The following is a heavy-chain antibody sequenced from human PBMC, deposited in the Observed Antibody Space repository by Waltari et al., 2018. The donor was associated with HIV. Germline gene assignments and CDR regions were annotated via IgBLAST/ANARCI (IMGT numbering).Heavy chain of an antibody. CDR3: TTLYTGDPDY. Sequence: EVHLSESGGGLVKPGGSLRLSCAASGFTFTHAWMSWVRQAPGKGLEWVGRIRSKTSGGTTEYAAPVKGRFTISRDDSKKMIFLQMNNLKAEDTAVYYCTTLYTGDPDYWGQGTPVTVSS. J-gene: IGHJ4*02. V-gene: IGHV3-15*01. CDR1: GFTFTHAW. CDR2: IRSKTSGGTT. D-gene: IGHD7-27*01.